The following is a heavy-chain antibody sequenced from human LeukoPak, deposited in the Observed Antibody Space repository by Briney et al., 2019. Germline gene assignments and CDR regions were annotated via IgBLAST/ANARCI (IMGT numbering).Heavy chain of an antibody. CDR3: ARHEVVVAATNYYYGMDV. V-gene: IGHV5-51*01. J-gene: IGHJ6*02. CDR1: GYSFTSYW. D-gene: IGHD2-15*01. Sequence: GESLKISCKGSGYSFTSYWIGWVRQMPGKGLEWMGIIYPGDSDTRYSPSFQGQVTISDDKSISTAYLQWSSLKASDTAMYYCARHEVVVAATNYYYGMDVWGQGTTVTVSS. CDR2: IYPGDSDT.